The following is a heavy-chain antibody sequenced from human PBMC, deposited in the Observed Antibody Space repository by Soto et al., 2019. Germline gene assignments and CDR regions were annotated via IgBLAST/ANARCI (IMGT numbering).Heavy chain of an antibody. D-gene: IGHD6-19*01. CDR3: ARECPRVAGSYYYYGMDV. CDR1: GYTFTSYD. CDR2: MNPNSGNT. V-gene: IGHV1-8*01. J-gene: IGHJ6*02. Sequence: GASVKVSCKASGYTFTSYDINWVRQATGQGLEWMGWMNPNSGNTGYAQKFQGRVTMTRNTSISTAYMELSSLRSEDTAVYYCARECPRVAGSYYYYGMDVWGQGTTVTVSS.